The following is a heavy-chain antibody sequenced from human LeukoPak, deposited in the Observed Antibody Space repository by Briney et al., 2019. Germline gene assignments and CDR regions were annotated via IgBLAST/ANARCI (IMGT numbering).Heavy chain of an antibody. V-gene: IGHV4-59*08. CDR2: VYYSGST. D-gene: IGHD6-6*01. CDR1: GGSISSYY. J-gene: IGHJ4*02. Sequence: PSETLSLTCTVSGGSISSYYWSWIRHPPGKGLEWIVHVYYSGSTNSNPSLKSRVTISVDTSKNQVSLKLRSVTAADTAVYFCARQRALYSSSDYWGRGTQVTVSS. CDR3: ARQRALYSSSDY.